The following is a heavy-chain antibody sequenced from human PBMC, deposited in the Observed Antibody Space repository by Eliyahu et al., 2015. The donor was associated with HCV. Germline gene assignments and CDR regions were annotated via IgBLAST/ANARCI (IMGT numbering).Heavy chain of an antibody. J-gene: IGHJ4*02. V-gene: IGHV3-33*01. CDR3: ARDGGQYYYDIRY. D-gene: IGHD3-22*01. Sequence: QVQLVESGGGXVQPGXSLRLSCAASGFTFRTYGMHWVRQAPGKGLXWVAVIWYDGSKKYYADSVKGRFTISRDNSKNTLYLQMDSLRAEDTAVYYCARDGGQYYYDIRYWGQGTLVTVSS. CDR1: GFTFRTYG. CDR2: IWYDGSKK.